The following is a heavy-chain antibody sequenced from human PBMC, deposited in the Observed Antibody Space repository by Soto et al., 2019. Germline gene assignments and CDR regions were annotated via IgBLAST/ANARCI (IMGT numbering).Heavy chain of an antibody. Sequence: GSGPTLVNPTETLTLTCTVSGFSLSKARMGVSWIRQPPGKALEWLAHIFWNDERSYNTSLKSRLTISRDTSKSQVVLTMTNVDPVDTGTYFCARALREGLPLYYFDSWGQGTQVTVSS. CDR1: GFSLSKARMG. D-gene: IGHD1-26*01. CDR3: ARALREGLPLYYFDS. J-gene: IGHJ4*02. CDR2: IFWNDER. V-gene: IGHV2-26*01.